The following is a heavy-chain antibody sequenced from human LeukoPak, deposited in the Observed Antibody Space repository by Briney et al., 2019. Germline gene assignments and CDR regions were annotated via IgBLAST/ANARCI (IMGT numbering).Heavy chain of an antibody. CDR2: INHSGST. CDR3: ARDRGAAAGGFDP. V-gene: IGHV4-34*01. D-gene: IGHD6-13*01. CDR1: GGSFSGYY. Sequence: SETLSLTCAVYGGSFSGYYWSWIRQPPGKGLEWIGEINHSGSTNYNPSLKSRVTISVDTSKNQFSLKLSSVTAADTAVYYCARDRGAAAGGFDPWGQGTLVTVSS. J-gene: IGHJ5*02.